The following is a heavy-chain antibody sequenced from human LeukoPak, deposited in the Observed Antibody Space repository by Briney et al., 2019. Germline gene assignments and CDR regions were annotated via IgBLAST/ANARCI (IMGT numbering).Heavy chain of an antibody. Sequence: SQTLSLTCTVSGGSISSGSYYWSWIRQPAGKGLEWIGRIYTSGSTNYNPSLKSRVTISVDTSKNQFSLKLSSVTAADTAVYYCARVSSYYDSNGYGNWFDPWGQGTLVTVSS. J-gene: IGHJ5*02. CDR2: IYTSGST. CDR1: GGSISSGSYY. CDR3: ARVSSYYDSNGYGNWFDP. D-gene: IGHD3-22*01. V-gene: IGHV4-61*02.